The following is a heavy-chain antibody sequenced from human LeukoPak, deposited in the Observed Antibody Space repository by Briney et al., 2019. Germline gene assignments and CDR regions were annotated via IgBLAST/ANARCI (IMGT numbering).Heavy chain of an antibody. Sequence: SETLSLTCTVTGGSISSGGYYWSWIRQHPGKGLEWIGYIYYSGSTYYNPSLKSRVTISVDTSKNQFSLKLSSVTAADTAVYYCARGGGGNLHFDYWGQGTLVTVSS. CDR1: GGSISSGGYY. CDR2: IYYSGST. D-gene: IGHD2-15*01. V-gene: IGHV4-31*03. J-gene: IGHJ4*02. CDR3: ARGGGGNLHFDY.